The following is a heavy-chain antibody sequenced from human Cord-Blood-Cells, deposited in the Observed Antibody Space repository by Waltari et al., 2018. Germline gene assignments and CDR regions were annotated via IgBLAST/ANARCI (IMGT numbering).Heavy chain of an antibody. D-gene: IGHD3-10*01. CDR2: IYYSGST. Sequence: QVQLQESGPGLVKPSETLSLTCTVSGGSVSSGSYYWRWIRQPPGKGLEWIGYIYYSGSTNYTPSLKSRVTISVETSKNQFSLKLSSVTAADTAVYYCARGRGGVRGVLPNHNWFDPWGQGTLVTVSS. V-gene: IGHV4-61*01. CDR1: GGSVSSGSYY. CDR3: ARGRGGVRGVLPNHNWFDP. J-gene: IGHJ5*02.